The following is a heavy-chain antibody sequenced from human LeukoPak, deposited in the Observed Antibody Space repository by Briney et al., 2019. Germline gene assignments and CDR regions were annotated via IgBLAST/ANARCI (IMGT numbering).Heavy chain of an antibody. J-gene: IGHJ4*02. CDR2: ISAYNGNT. D-gene: IGHD1-26*01. V-gene: IGHV1-18*01. Sequence: ASVKVSCKASGYTYTNYGISWVRQAPGQGLEWMGWISAYNGNTNYAQKLQGRVTITTDTSTSTAYMELRSLRSDDTAVYYCARDSVGAIIDYWGQGTLVTVSS. CDR1: GYTYTNYG. CDR3: ARDSVGAIIDY.